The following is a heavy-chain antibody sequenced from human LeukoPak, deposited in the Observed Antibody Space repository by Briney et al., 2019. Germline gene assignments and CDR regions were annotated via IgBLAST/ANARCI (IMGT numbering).Heavy chain of an antibody. V-gene: IGHV3-23*01. Sequence: GGSLRLSCAASGFTFSSYAMSWVRQAPGRGLECVSAISGSGDSTYYADPVKGRFTISRDNSKNTLYLQMNSLRAEDTAVYYCAKTGLDARIYFDYWGQGTLVTVSS. CDR3: AKTGLDARIYFDY. D-gene: IGHD7-27*01. J-gene: IGHJ4*02. CDR2: ISGSGDST. CDR1: GFTFSSYA.